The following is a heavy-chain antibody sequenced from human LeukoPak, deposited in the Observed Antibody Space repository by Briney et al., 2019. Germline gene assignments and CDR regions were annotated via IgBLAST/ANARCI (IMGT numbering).Heavy chain of an antibody. CDR1: GDSISSSSYY. V-gene: IGHV4-39*01. D-gene: IGHD5-12*01. J-gene: IGHJ3*02. CDR3: ARHSRSAYSGYENAFDI. CDR2: VYYSTNT. Sequence: PSETLSLTCTVSGDSISSSSYYWDWIRHPPGKGLEWNGNVYYSTNTYYNPSLKSRVTISVDTSKNQFSLKLSSVTAADTAIYYCARHSRSAYSGYENAFDIWGQGTVVTVSS.